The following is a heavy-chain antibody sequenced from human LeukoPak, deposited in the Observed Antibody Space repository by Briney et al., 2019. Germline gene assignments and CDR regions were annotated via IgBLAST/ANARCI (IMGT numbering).Heavy chain of an antibody. D-gene: IGHD3-22*01. Sequence: GGSLRLSCAASGFTVSSNYMTWVRQAPGKGLEWVAVISYDGSNKYYADSVKGRFTISRDNSKNTLYLQMNSLRAEDTAVYYCARDLAYYYDSSGYHNWFDPWGQGTLVTVSS. J-gene: IGHJ5*02. CDR1: GFTVSSNY. CDR2: ISYDGSNK. V-gene: IGHV3-30-3*01. CDR3: ARDLAYYYDSSGYHNWFDP.